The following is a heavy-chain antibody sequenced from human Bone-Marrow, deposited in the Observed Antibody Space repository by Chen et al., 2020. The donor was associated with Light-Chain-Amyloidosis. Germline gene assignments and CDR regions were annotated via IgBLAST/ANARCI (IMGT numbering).Heavy chain of an antibody. Sequence: QVQLVQSGAEVRKPGYSVKVSCKASGGTFSSDAVSGVRQAPGQGLEWMGGIVPILGTAYYAQKFQGRVTIIADGSTKTVYMDLSSLKSDDTAVYYCSRSGAVAGIFDSWGQGTLVTVSS. V-gene: IGHV1-69*01. D-gene: IGHD6-19*01. CDR3: SRSGAVAGIFDS. CDR2: IVPILGTA. J-gene: IGHJ4*02. CDR1: GGTFSSDA.